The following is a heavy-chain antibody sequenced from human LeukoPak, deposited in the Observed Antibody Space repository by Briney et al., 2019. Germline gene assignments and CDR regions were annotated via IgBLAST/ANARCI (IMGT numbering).Heavy chain of an antibody. CDR2: ISSNGGST. V-gene: IGHV3-64D*06. D-gene: IGHD2-15*01. J-gene: IGHJ4*02. CDR1: GFTFSSYA. CDR3: VKEEEYCSGGSCYSDFDY. Sequence: GGSLTLSCSASGFTFSSYAMHWVRQAPAKGLGYVSAISSNGGSTYYADSVKGRFTISRDNSKNTLYLQMSSLRAEDTAVYYCVKEEEYCSGGSCYSDFDYWGQGTLVTVSS.